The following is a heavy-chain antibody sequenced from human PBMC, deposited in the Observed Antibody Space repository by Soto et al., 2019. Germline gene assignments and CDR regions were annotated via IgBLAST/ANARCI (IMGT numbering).Heavy chain of an antibody. CDR2: IYYSGST. V-gene: IGHV4-31*03. D-gene: IGHD2-2*01. Sequence: NPSETLSLTCTVSGDSLSSAGYYWSWIRQHPGKGLEWIGYIYYSGSTSYNPSLKSRLSISVDTSNNQFSLKLSSVTAADTAVYYCARAPCGYCSSTSCYGFCWFDPWGQGTLVTVSS. CDR1: GDSLSSAGYY. CDR3: ARAPCGYCSSTSCYGFCWFDP. J-gene: IGHJ5*02.